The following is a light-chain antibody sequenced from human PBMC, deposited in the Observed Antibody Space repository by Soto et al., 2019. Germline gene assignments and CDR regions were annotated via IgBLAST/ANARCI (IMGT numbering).Light chain of an antibody. V-gene: IGLV1-44*01. CDR3: AAWDASVNGYV. CDR2: SNN. J-gene: IGLJ1*01. CDR1: NSNIGSNT. Sequence: QSVLTQPPSASGTPGQRVTLSCSGSNSNIGSNTVSWYQQLPGRAPTLLIYSNNQRPSGVPDRFSASKSGTSASLAISGLQSEDEADYYCAAWDASVNGYVFGTGTKLTVL.